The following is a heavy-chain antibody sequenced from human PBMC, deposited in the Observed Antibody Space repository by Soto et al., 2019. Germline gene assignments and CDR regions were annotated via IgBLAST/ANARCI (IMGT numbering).Heavy chain of an antibody. J-gene: IGHJ4*02. CDR1: GGSISSSTYY. Sequence: QLQLQESGPGLVKPSETLSLTCTVSGGSISSSTYYWGWIRQPPGKGLEWIGSIYYTGSTYYNPSLKSRVTISVDTPKNQFSLKLSSLTAADTAVYYCASLTYYYGSGIGYWGQGTLVTVSS. CDR2: IYYTGST. CDR3: ASLTYYYGSGIGY. V-gene: IGHV4-39*01. D-gene: IGHD3-10*01.